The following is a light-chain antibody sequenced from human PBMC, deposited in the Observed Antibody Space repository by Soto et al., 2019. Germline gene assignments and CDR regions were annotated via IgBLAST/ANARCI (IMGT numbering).Light chain of an antibody. Sequence: QSALTQPASVSGSPGQSITISCSGTSSDVGGYNYVSWYQQHPRKAPKLMIYEVSNRPSGVSNRCSGSKSGNTDYLTISGLQAEDEADYYCSSYISSSTPQVVYGGGTKHTVL. CDR3: SSYISSSTPQVV. CDR2: EVS. J-gene: IGLJ2*01. V-gene: IGLV2-14*01. CDR1: SSDVGGYNY.